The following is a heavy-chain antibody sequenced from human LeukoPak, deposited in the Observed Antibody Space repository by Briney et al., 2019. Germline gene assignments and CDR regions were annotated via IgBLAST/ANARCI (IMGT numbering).Heavy chain of an antibody. CDR3: ARDVGAGWELLGRNDY. J-gene: IGHJ4*02. CDR1: GFTFSRYS. V-gene: IGHV3-21*01. D-gene: IGHD1-26*01. CDR2: ISSSSSYI. Sequence: PGGSLRLSCAASGFTFSRYSMNWVRQAPGKGLEWVSSISSSSSYIYYTDSVKGRFTISRDNAKNSLYLQMNSLRAEDTAMYYCARDVGAGWELLGRNDYWGQGTLVTVSS.